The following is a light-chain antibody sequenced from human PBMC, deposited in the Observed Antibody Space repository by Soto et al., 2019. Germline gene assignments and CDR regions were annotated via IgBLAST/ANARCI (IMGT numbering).Light chain of an antibody. CDR2: QAS. CDR3: QEYNSFPWT. CDR1: KSISSW. Sequence: DIQMTQSPSTLSASVGDRVTITCRASKSISSWLTWYQQKPGKAPKLLMYQASTLETGVPSRFSGSGSGTEFTLTISSLQPDDFATYYCQEYNSFPWTFGQGTKVEIK. V-gene: IGKV1-5*03. J-gene: IGKJ1*01.